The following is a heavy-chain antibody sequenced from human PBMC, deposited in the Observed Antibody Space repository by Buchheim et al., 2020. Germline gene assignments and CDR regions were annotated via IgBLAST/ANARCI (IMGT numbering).Heavy chain of an antibody. Sequence: QVQLVESGGGVVQPGRSLRLSCAASGFTFSSYGMHWVRQAPGKGLEWVAVIWYDGSNKYYADSVKGRFTISRDNSKNKLYLQMNSLRAEDTAVCYCAREGTDTAMVFDYWGQGTL. J-gene: IGHJ4*02. CDR1: GFTFSSYG. D-gene: IGHD5-18*01. V-gene: IGHV3-33*01. CDR2: IWYDGSNK. CDR3: AREGTDTAMVFDY.